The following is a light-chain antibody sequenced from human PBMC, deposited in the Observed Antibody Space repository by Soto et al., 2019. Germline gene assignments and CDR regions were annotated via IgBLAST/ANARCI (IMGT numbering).Light chain of an antibody. V-gene: IGKV3-15*01. J-gene: IGKJ2*01. CDR2: GAS. Sequence: EIVMTQSPGTLSVSPGERVTLYCRTSQSVSSNLAWYQQKPGQAPRLLLYGASTRATGIPARFSGSGSGTEFTLTISSLQSEDFAVYYCLQYINWPFTFGQGTKVDIK. CDR3: LQYINWPFT. CDR1: QSVSSN.